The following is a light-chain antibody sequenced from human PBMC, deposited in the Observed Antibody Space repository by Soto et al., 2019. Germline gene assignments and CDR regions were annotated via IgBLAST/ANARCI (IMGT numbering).Light chain of an antibody. V-gene: IGKV3-15*01. CDR3: QHYNELPLT. CDR1: QSVSTN. CDR2: GAS. J-gene: IGKJ4*01. Sequence: EIVMTQSPATLSVSPGERATLSCRASQSVSTNLAWYQQKPGQGPRLLIFGASTRAIGIPARFSGSGSGTDFTLTISSLQSEDFAVCYCQHYNELPLTFGGGTKVEIK.